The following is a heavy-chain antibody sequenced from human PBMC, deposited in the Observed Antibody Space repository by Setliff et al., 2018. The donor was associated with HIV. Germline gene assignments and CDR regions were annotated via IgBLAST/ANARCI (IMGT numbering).Heavy chain of an antibody. D-gene: IGHD3-10*01. V-gene: IGHV1-18*01. Sequence: ASVKVSCQASGYTFSTYGLTWVRQAPGQGLEWMGWIRADNGHTDYAHKFQGRVTMTADTSTSTAYMEMRTLRSDDTAVYYCARVQGINITLARGASAGLDVWGKGTTVTVS. CDR2: IRADNGHT. CDR3: ARVQGINITLARGASAGLDV. J-gene: IGHJ6*03. CDR1: GYTFSTYG.